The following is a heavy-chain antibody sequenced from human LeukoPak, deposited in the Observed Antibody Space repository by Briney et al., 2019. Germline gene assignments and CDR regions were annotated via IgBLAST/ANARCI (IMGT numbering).Heavy chain of an antibody. CDR3: ARGVPRYDFWSGYYSYDFDY. Sequence: ASVKVSCKASGYTFTSYDINWVRQATGQGLEWMGWMNPNSGNTGYAQKFQGRVTMTRNTSISTAYMELSSLRSEDTAVYYCARGVPRYDFWSGYYSYDFDYRGQGTLVTVSS. V-gene: IGHV1-8*01. D-gene: IGHD3-3*01. CDR1: GYTFTSYD. J-gene: IGHJ4*02. CDR2: MNPNSGNT.